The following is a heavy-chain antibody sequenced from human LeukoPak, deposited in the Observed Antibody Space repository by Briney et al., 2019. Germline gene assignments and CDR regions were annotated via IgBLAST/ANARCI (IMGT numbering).Heavy chain of an antibody. D-gene: IGHD3-10*01. V-gene: IGHV4-39*01. J-gene: IGHJ3*02. CDR2: IYYSGST. Sequence: PSETLSLTCTVSGGSISSSSYYWGWIRQPPGKGLEWIGSIYYSGSTYYNPSLKSRVTISVDTSKNQFSLKLSSVTAADTAVYYCARPTGAPTYGSESYLYAFDIWGQGTMVTVSS. CDR1: GGSISSSSYY. CDR3: ARPTGAPTYGSESYLYAFDI.